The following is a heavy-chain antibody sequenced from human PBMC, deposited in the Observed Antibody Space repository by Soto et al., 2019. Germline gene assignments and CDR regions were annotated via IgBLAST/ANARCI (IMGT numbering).Heavy chain of an antibody. CDR3: ARPDDSRGYYYAADDI. CDR1: GYSFTSYW. D-gene: IGHD3-22*01. V-gene: IGHV5-51*01. CDR2: IYPGDSDT. Sequence: GGSLKISCKGSGYSFTSYWIGWVRQMPGKGLEWMGIIYPGDSDTRYSPSFQGQVTSSADKSISTAYLQWSSLKASDTAMYYCARPDDSRGYYYAADDIWGQGTMVTVSS. J-gene: IGHJ3*02.